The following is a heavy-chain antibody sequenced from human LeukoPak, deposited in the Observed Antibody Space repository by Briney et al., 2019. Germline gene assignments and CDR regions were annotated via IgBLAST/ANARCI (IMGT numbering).Heavy chain of an antibody. J-gene: IGHJ5*02. CDR2: IYQGVTT. V-gene: IGHV4-4*02. CDR1: GGSISYSNW. Sequence: SETLSLTCAVSGGSISYSNWWSWVRQTPDEGLEWIGEIYQGVTTNYNPSLKNRVSISVDSSKNLFSLSLASVTAADTALYYCVRSAASIVMGSWGQGALVTVSS. D-gene: IGHD2-15*01. CDR3: VRSAASIVMGS.